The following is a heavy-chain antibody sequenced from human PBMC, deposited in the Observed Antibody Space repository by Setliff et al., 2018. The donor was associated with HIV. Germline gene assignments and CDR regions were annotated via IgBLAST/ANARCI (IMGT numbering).Heavy chain of an antibody. CDR1: GGSFSDYY. J-gene: IGHJ4*02. CDR3: ARGRFHRLHRPYSGSGSLGIQYFDY. D-gene: IGHD3-10*01. CDR2: INHSGST. V-gene: IGHV4-34*01. Sequence: PSETLSLTCAVYGGSFSDYYWTWIRQPPGKGLEWIGEINHSGSTNYNPSLKSRVTISVDTSKSQFSLRLNSVTATDTALYYCARGRFHRLHRPYSGSGSLGIQYFDYWGQGTLVTVSS.